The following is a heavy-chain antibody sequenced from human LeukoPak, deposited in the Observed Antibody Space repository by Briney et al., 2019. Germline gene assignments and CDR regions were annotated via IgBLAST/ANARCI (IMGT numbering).Heavy chain of an antibody. Sequence: GGSLRLSCAASGFTFDDYAMHWVRQAPGKGLEWVSLISGDGGSTYYADSVKGRFTISRDNSKNSLYLQMNSLRTEDTALYYCAKDITPYYYDGSGYYCGRLDYWGQGTLVTVSS. V-gene: IGHV3-43*02. CDR3: AKDITPYYYDGSGYYCGRLDY. CDR1: GFTFDDYA. D-gene: IGHD3-22*01. CDR2: ISGDGGST. J-gene: IGHJ4*02.